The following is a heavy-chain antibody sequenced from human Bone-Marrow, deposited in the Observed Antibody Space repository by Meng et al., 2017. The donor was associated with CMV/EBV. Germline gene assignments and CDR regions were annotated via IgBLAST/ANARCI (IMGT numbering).Heavy chain of an antibody. CDR3: ARSGKGVPAAIPWFDP. D-gene: IGHD2-2*02. CDR2: IDSGGST. CDR1: GFTVSSNY. V-gene: IGHV3-53*01. J-gene: IGHJ5*02. Sequence: GESLKISCAASGFTVSSNYMSWVRQAPGKGLEWVAVIDSGGSTYYADSVKGRFTISRDNSKNTLYLQMNSLRAEDTAVYYCARSGKGVPAAIPWFDPWGKGTLVTVSS.